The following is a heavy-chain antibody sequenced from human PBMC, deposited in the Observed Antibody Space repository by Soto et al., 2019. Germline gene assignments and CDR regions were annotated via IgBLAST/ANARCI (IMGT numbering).Heavy chain of an antibody. CDR2: IDWDDDK. V-gene: IGHV2-70*04. J-gene: IGHJ4*02. Sequence: SGPTLVNPTQTLTLTCTFSGFSLITVGMHVSWIRQPPGKALEWLARIDWDDDKWYSPSLKTRLTISKDTSKNRVVLTMTNMDSVDTATYYCARMTTTHSFAFWGQGTLVTVSS. D-gene: IGHD4-4*01. CDR1: GFSLITVGMH. CDR3: ARMTTTHSFAF.